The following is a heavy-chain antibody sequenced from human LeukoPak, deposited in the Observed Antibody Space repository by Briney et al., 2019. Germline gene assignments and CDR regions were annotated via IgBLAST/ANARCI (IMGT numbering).Heavy chain of an antibody. V-gene: IGHV4-34*01. CDR1: GFTFSSYS. D-gene: IGHD6-13*01. CDR3: ARFTYSSSWYYYYYGMDV. CDR2: INHSGST. Sequence: GSLRLSCAASGFTFSSYSMNWVRQPPGKGLEWIGEINHSGSTNYNPSLKSRVTISVDTSKNQFSLKLSSVTAADTAVYYCARFTYSSSWYYYYYGMDVWGQGTTVTVSS. J-gene: IGHJ6*02.